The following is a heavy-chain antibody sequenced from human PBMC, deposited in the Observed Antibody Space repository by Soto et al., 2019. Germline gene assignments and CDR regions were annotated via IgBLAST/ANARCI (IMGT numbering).Heavy chain of an antibody. J-gene: IGHJ6*02. Sequence: ASVKVSCKASGGTFSSYAISWVRQAPGQGLEWMGGIIPIFGTANYAQKFQGRVTITADESTSTAYMELSSLRSEDTAVYYCARDHKLPQYYYYGMDVWGQGATVTV. V-gene: IGHV1-69*13. CDR3: ARDHKLPQYYYYGMDV. CDR1: GGTFSSYA. CDR2: IIPIFGTA. D-gene: IGHD2-15*01.